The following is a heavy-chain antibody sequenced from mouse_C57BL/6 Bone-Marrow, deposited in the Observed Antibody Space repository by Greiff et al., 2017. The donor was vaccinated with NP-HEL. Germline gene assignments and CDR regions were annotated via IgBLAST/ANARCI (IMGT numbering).Heavy chain of an antibody. CDR1: GFTFSSYG. V-gene: IGHV5-6*03. CDR3: ASLWYRDY. D-gene: IGHD2-1*01. Sequence: DVMLVESGGGLVKPGGSLKLSCAASGFTFSSYGMSWVRQTPDKRLEWVATISSGGSYTYYPDSVKGRFTISRDNAKNTLYLQMSSLKSEDTAMYYCASLWYRDYWGQGTTLTVSS. CDR2: ISSGGSYT. J-gene: IGHJ2*01.